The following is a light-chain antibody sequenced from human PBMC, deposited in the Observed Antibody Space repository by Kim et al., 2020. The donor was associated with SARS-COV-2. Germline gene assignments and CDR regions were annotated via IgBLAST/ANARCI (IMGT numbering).Light chain of an antibody. V-gene: IGLV3-21*04. CDR3: QVWDVTTDHVV. Sequence: QRKTGSISGGAGGIGSKVLHWYQQKPGQAPVLVIYYDVDRPSGIPERFSGSNSGNTATLTISRVEAGDEADYYCQVWDVTTDHVVFGGGTQLTVL. CDR2: YDV. CDR1: GIGSKV. J-gene: IGLJ3*02.